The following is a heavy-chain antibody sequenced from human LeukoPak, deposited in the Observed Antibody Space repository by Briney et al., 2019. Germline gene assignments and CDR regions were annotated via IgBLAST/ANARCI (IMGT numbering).Heavy chain of an antibody. CDR3: ARNSYDSSGYYPLSGVYYYYYYGMDV. V-gene: IGHV1-18*01. CDR1: GYTFTSYG. CDR2: ISAYNGNT. Sequence: ASVKVSCKASGYTFTSYGISWVRQAPGQGLEWMGWISAYNGNTNYAQKLQGRVTMTTDTSTSTAYMELRSLRSDDTAMYYCARNSYDSSGYYPLSGVYYYYYYGMDVWGQGTTVTVSS. J-gene: IGHJ6*02. D-gene: IGHD3-22*01.